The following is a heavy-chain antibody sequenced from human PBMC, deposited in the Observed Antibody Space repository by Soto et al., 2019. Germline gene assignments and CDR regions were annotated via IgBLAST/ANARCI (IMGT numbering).Heavy chain of an antibody. J-gene: IGHJ4*02. V-gene: IGHV2-5*02. CDR2: LYWDDDK. CDR3: AHRVLRTVFGLVTTTAIYFDF. Sequence: QITLNESGPTVVRPTETLTLTCRFSGFSLTTSGVGVGWIRQSPGKAPEWLALLYWDDDKRYSASLKSRLTITTDTSKNQVALTVSDLDPTDTATYYCAHRVLRTVFGLVTTTAIYFDFWGQGTPVAVSS. CDR1: GFSLTTSGVG. D-gene: IGHD3-3*01.